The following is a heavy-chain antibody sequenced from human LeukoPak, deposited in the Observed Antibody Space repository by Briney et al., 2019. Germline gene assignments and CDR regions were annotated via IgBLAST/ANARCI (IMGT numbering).Heavy chain of an antibody. CDR2: ISGSGGST. J-gene: IGHJ4*02. V-gene: IGHV3-23*01. D-gene: IGHD5-18*01. Sequence: GGSLRLSCAASGFTFSSYAMSWVRQAPGKGLEWVSAISGSGGSTYYADSVKGRFTISRDNSKNTLYLQMNSLRAEDTAVYYCAKDPRTAMVTRGYYFDYWGQGTLVTVSS. CDR1: GFTFSSYA. CDR3: AKDPRTAMVTRGYYFDY.